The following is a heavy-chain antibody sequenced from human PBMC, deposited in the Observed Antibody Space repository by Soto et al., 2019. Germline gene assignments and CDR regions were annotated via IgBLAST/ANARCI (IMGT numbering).Heavy chain of an antibody. V-gene: IGHV3-53*01. CDR1: GFTVSSNY. D-gene: IGHD5-18*01. Sequence: GSLRLSCAASGFTVSSNYMSWVRQAPGKGLEWVSVIYSGGSTYYADSVKGRFTISRHNSKNTLYLQMNSLRAEDTAVYYCSRDLGYSYGFVAFDIWGQGTMVTVSS. CDR3: SRDLGYSYGFVAFDI. CDR2: IYSGGST. J-gene: IGHJ3*02.